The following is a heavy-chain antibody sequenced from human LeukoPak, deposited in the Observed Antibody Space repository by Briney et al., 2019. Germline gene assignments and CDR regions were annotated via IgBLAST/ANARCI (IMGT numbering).Heavy chain of an antibody. Sequence: TSETLSLTCTVSGYSISSGYYWGWIRQPPGKGLEWIGSIYHSGSTNYNPSLKSRVTISVDTSKNQFSLKLSSVTAADTAVYYCARGRYLLWFGVNWFDPWGPGALVTVSS. J-gene: IGHJ5*02. V-gene: IGHV4-38-2*02. CDR2: IYHSGST. D-gene: IGHD3-10*01. CDR3: ARGRYLLWFGVNWFDP. CDR1: GYSISSGYY.